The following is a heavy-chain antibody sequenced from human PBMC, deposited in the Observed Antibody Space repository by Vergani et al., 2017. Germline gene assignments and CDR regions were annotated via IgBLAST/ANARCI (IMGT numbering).Heavy chain of an antibody. CDR3: ARHGGSGNFYHLFDS. D-gene: IGHD3-10*01. Sequence: QVKLQESGPGLVKPSQTLSLTCNVSGDSITSGKYYWTWVRQSPGMGLEWLGYMYYSGATYYSPSLKSRLTISSDTSTNQVSLKLSSVTVADTAIYYCARHGGSGNFYHLFDSWGQGTLVTVSS. CDR2: MYYSGAT. J-gene: IGHJ4*02. V-gene: IGHV4-30-4*08. CDR1: GDSITSGKYY.